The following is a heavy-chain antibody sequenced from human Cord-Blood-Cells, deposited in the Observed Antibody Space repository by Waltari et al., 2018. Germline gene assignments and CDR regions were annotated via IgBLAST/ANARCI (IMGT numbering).Heavy chain of an antibody. CDR2: ISGSGGST. D-gene: IGHD2-8*01. Sequence: EVQLLESGGGLVQPGGSLRLPCAASGFPLSTLSMSWVRQAPGKGLEWVSAISGSGGSTYYADSVKGRFTISRDNSKNTLYLQMNSLRAEDTAVYYCANPPMVGVDYWGQGTLVTVSS. V-gene: IGHV3-23*01. CDR1: GFPLSTLS. J-gene: IGHJ4*02. CDR3: ANPPMVGVDY.